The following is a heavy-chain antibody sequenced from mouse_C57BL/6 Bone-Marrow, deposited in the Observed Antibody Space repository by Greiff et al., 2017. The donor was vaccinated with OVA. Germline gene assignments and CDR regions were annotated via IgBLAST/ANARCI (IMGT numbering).Heavy chain of an antibody. D-gene: IGHD3-2*02. CDR1: EYEFPSHD. CDR3: ARHDSSGYFYYAMDY. J-gene: IGHJ4*01. Sequence: EVKVVESGGGLVQPGESLKLSCESNEYEFPSHDMSWVRKTPEKRLELVAAINSDGGSTYYPDTMERRFIISRDNTKKTLYLQMGSLRSEDTALYYCARHDSSGYFYYAMDYWGQGTSVTVSS. V-gene: IGHV5-2*01. CDR2: INSDGGST.